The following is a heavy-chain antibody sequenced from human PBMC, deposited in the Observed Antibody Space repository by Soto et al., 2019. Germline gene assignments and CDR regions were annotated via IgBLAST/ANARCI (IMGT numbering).Heavy chain of an antibody. Sequence: VESLKISCKGSGYSFTSYWISWVCQMPGKGLEWMGRIDPSDSYTNYSPSFQGHVTISADKSISTAYLQWSSLKASDTAMYYCASYDSSGYYYVKDYWGQGTLVTVSS. D-gene: IGHD3-22*01. J-gene: IGHJ4*02. V-gene: IGHV5-10-1*01. CDR2: IDPSDSYT. CDR3: ASYDSSGYYYVKDY. CDR1: GYSFTSYW.